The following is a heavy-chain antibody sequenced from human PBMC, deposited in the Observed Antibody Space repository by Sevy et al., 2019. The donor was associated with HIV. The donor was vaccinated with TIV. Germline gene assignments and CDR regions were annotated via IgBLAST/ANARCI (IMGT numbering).Heavy chain of an antibody. CDR2: MHSSGTT. Sequence: SETLSLTCTVSGGSISTYYWSWIRQSAGEGLEWIGHMHSSGTTDYNPSLRSRVTMSLGTSKMQFSLVLRAVTVADSGMYVCARSLDEAPGTNNCFDPWGQGTLVTVSS. D-gene: IGHD2-2*01. CDR1: GGSISTYY. J-gene: IGHJ5*02. V-gene: IGHV4-4*07. CDR3: ARSLDEAPGTNNCFDP.